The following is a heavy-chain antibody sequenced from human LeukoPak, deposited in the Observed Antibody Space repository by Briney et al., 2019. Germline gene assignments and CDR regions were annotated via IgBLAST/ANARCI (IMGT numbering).Heavy chain of an antibody. CDR1: GYTFTGYY. CDR2: INPSGGST. V-gene: IGHV1-46*01. J-gene: IGHJ4*02. Sequence: GASVKVSYKASGYTFTGYYMHWVRQAPGQGLEWMGIINPSGGSTSYAQKFQGRVTMTRDTSTSTVYMELSSLRSEDTAVYYCASLNMLSNGYSSGWSFDYWGQGTLVTVSS. D-gene: IGHD6-19*01. CDR3: ASLNMLSNGYSSGWSFDY.